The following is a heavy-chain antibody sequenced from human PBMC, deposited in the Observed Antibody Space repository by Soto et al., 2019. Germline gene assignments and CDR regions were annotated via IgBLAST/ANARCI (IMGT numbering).Heavy chain of an antibody. CDR1: GDSVSSKNAA. J-gene: IGHJ5*01. D-gene: IGHD2-21*02. Sequence: PSPALSLPGAISGDSVSSKNAAWHWIRKSPSRGLEGLGRTYYRWRGYKEYADTVQSRINITPETSKNQVSREMSSVTLDDTAGYYSASTRGVLFTAEIDSWGPGTLVTVSS. CDR2: TYYRWRGYK. CDR3: ASTRGVLFTAEIDS. V-gene: IGHV6-1*01.